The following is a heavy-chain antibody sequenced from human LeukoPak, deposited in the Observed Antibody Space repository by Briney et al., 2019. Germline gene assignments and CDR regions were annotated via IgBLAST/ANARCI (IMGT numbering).Heavy chain of an antibody. V-gene: IGHV3-7*01. D-gene: IGHD3-9*01. Sequence: PGGSLRLSCAASGFTFSSYWMSWVRQAPGKGLEWVANIKQDGSEKYYVDSVKGRFTISRDDAKNSLYLQMNSLRAEDTAVYYCARDKRYFDWSYNWFDPWGQGTLVTVSS. CDR3: ARDKRYFDWSYNWFDP. J-gene: IGHJ5*02. CDR1: GFTFSSYW. CDR2: IKQDGSEK.